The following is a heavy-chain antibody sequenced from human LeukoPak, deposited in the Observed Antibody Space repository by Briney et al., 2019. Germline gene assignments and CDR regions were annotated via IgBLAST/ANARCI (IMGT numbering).Heavy chain of an antibody. V-gene: IGHV3-21*01. CDR1: GFTFSSYS. D-gene: IGHD3-22*01. CDR3: ARGEHYYDSGHGY. Sequence: KAGGSLRLSCAASGFTFSSYSMNWVRQAPGKGLEWVSSISSSSSYIYYADSVKGRFTISRDNAKNSLYLQMNSLRAEDTAVYYCARGEHYYDSGHGYWGQGTLVTVSS. J-gene: IGHJ4*02. CDR2: ISSSSSYI.